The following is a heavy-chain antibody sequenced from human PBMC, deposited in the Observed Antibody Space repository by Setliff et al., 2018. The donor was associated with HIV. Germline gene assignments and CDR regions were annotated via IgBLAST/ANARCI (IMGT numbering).Heavy chain of an antibody. CDR2: ITSSGTTT. CDR3: ARDHVTRQLVPSLYY. D-gene: IGHD6-6*01. CDR1: GFSFSDYY. V-gene: IGHV3-11*04. Sequence: GGSLRLSCAASGFSFSDYYMTWVRQAPGRGLEWVSYITSSGTTTLYGDSMRGRFTASRDNAESSMYLQMNNLRAEDTAVYYCARDHVTRQLVPSLYYWGQGTLVTVSS. J-gene: IGHJ4*02.